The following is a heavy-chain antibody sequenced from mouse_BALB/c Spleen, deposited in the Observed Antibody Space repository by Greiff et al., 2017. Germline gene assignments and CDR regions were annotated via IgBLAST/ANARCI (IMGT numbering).Heavy chain of an antibody. V-gene: IGHV1S56*01. CDR2: IYPGNVNT. J-gene: IGHJ3*01. D-gene: IGHD2-2*01. Sequence: QVQLQQSGPELVKPGASVRISCKASGYTFTSYYIHWVKQRPGQGLEWIGWIYPGNVNTKYNEKFKGKATLTADKSSSTAYMQLSSLTSEDSAVYFCARDGYDRFAYWGQGTLVTVSA. CDR3: ARDGYDRFAY. CDR1: GYTFTSYY.